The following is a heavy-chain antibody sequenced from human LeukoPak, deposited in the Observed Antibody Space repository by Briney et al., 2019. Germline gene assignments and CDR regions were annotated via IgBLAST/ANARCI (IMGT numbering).Heavy chain of an antibody. Sequence: ASVKVSCKASGYTFTGYYMHWVRQAPGQGLEWMGWINPDSGGTNYAQKFQGRVTTTRDTSISTAYMELNRLRSDDTAVYYCAAGGHILTGYYPFDFWGQGTLVTVSS. CDR2: INPDSGGT. V-gene: IGHV1-2*02. CDR3: AAGGHILTGYYPFDF. J-gene: IGHJ4*02. CDR1: GYTFTGYY. D-gene: IGHD3-9*01.